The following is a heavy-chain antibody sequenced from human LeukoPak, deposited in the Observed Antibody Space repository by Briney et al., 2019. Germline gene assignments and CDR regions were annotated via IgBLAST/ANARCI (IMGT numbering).Heavy chain of an antibody. CDR2: INPNSGGT. J-gene: IGHJ6*02. CDR3: AREVPDCSSTSCYYYYGMDV. V-gene: IGHV1-2*02. D-gene: IGHD2-2*01. CDR1: GYTFTGYY. Sequence: ASVKVSCKASGYTFTGYYMHWVRQAPGQGLEWMGWINPNSGGTNYAQKFQGRVTMTRDTSISTAYMELSRLRSDDTAVYYCAREVPDCSSTSCYYYYGMDVWGQGTTVTVSS.